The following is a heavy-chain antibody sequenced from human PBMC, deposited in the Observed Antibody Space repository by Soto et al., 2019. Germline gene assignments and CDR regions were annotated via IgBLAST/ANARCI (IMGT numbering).Heavy chain of an antibody. Sequence: ASVKVSCKASGYTFTSYDINWVRQATGQGLEWMGWMNPNSGNTGYAQKFQGRVTMTRNTSISTAYMELSSLRSEDTAVYYCARGQRYSSSWGNWFHPWGQGTLVTVSS. J-gene: IGHJ5*02. CDR1: GYTFTSYD. CDR3: ARGQRYSSSWGNWFHP. D-gene: IGHD6-13*01. V-gene: IGHV1-8*01. CDR2: MNPNSGNT.